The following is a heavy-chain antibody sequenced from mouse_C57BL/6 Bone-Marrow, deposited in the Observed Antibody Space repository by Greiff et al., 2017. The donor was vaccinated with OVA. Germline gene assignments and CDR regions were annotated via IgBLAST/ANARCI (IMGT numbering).Heavy chain of an antibody. D-gene: IGHD3-1*01. Sequence: EVQRVESGGGLVQPGGSLKLSCAASGFTFSDYGMEWVRQAPRKGLEWVAFISNLAYSIYYADTVTGRFTLTRENATNTLYLELSSLMSEDTAVYYCARKGASYYAMDYWGQGTSVTVSS. J-gene: IGHJ4*01. CDR1: GFTFSDYG. CDR3: ARKGASYYAMDY. CDR2: ISNLAYSI. V-gene: IGHV5-15*01.